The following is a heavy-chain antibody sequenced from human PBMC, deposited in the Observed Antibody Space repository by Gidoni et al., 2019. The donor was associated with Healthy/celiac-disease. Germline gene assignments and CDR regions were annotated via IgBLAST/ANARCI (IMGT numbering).Heavy chain of an antibody. CDR1: GGSFSGYY. CDR3: ARTPTKCSSTSCYYTWRSYYFDY. Sequence: QVQLQQWGAGLLTPSETLSLTCAVYGGSFSGYYWSWIRQPPGKGLEWIGEINHSGSTNYNPSLKSRVTISVDTSKNQFSLKLSSVTAADTAVYYCARTPTKCSSTSCYYTWRSYYFDYWGQGTLVTVSS. V-gene: IGHV4-34*01. CDR2: INHSGST. D-gene: IGHD2-2*01. J-gene: IGHJ4*02.